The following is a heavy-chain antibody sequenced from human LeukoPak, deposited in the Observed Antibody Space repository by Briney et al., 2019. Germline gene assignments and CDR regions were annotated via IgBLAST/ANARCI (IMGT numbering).Heavy chain of an antibody. D-gene: IGHD5-24*01. CDR3: ARSKEMATLGPFDI. Sequence: SETLSLTCTVSGGSISSYYWSWIRQPPGKGLEWIGCIFYSGSTNYNPSLKSRVTISVDTSKSQFSLKLSSVTAADTAVYYCARSKEMATLGPFDIWGQGTMVTVSS. J-gene: IGHJ3*02. CDR2: IFYSGST. CDR1: GGSISSYY. V-gene: IGHV4-59*12.